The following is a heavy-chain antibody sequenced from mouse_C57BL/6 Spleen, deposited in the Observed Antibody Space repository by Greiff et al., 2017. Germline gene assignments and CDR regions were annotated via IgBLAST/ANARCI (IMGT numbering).Heavy chain of an antibody. D-gene: IGHD5-1*01. V-gene: IGHV1-69*01. J-gene: IGHJ4*01. CDR2: IDPSDSYT. Sequence: VQLQQPGAELVMPGASVKLSCKASGYTFTSYWMHWVKHRPGQGLGWIGEIDPSDSYTNYNQKFKGKSTLTVDKSSSTAYMQLSSLTSEDSAVYYCARGGSNYAMDYWGQGTSVTVSS. CDR1: GYTFTSYW. CDR3: ARGGSNYAMDY.